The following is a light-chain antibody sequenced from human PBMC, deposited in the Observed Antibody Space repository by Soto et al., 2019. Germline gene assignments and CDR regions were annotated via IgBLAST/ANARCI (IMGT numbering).Light chain of an antibody. Sequence: QSVLTQPPSLSGAPGQRVTISCTGSSSNIGAGYDVHWYQQLPVTAPKLLIYGNSNRPSGVPERFSGSKSGTSASLAITGLQAEDEADYYCQSYDSSLSVVFGGGTKLTVL. CDR1: SSNIGAGYD. CDR3: QSYDSSLSVV. CDR2: GNS. V-gene: IGLV1-40*01. J-gene: IGLJ2*01.